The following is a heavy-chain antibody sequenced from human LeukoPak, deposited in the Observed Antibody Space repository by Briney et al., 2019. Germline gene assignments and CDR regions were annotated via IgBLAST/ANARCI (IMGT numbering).Heavy chain of an antibody. Sequence: SETLSLTCAVYGGSFSGYYWSGIRQPPGKGLEGMGEINHSGSTKYNPPLRSQVTISVDTSKNQFSLMRSSVTAAATAVYYCANGPWGSYYYDYFDVWGKGTTVTVSS. J-gene: IGHJ6*03. CDR2: INHSGST. CDR1: GGSFSGYY. D-gene: IGHD7-27*01. CDR3: ANGPWGSYYYDYFDV. V-gene: IGHV4-34*01.